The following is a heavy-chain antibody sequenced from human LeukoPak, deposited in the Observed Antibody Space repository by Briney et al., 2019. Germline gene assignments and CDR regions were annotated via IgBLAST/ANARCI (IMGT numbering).Heavy chain of an antibody. CDR3: ARTEAVAGTFDY. CDR1: GFTFSSYA. J-gene: IGHJ4*02. V-gene: IGHV3-23*01. CDR2: ISGSGTNT. Sequence: GGSLRLSCAASGFTFSSYAMSWVRQAPGKGLEWVSAISGSGTNTYYADSVKGRFTISRDNSKNSLYLQMNSLRAEDTAVYYCARTEAVAGTFDYWGQGTLVTVSS. D-gene: IGHD6-19*01.